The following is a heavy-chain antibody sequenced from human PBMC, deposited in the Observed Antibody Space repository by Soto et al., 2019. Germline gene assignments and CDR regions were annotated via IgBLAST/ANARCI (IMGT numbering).Heavy chain of an antibody. Sequence: EVQLVESGGGLVQPGGSLRLSCAASGFTFSSYAMHWVRQAPGKGLEYVSAISSNGGSTYYANSVKGRFTISRDNSKNTLYLQMGSLRAEDMAVYYCARGRYCSSTSCYSFDYWGQGTLVTVSS. CDR1: GFTFSSYA. V-gene: IGHV3-64*01. D-gene: IGHD2-2*02. J-gene: IGHJ4*02. CDR3: ARGRYCSSTSCYSFDY. CDR2: ISSNGGST.